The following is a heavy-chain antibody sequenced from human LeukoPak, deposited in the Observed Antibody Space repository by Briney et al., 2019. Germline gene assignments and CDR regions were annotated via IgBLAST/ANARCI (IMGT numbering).Heavy chain of an antibody. CDR1: GFTLSNYW. V-gene: IGHV3-74*01. CDR3: ARAGDYGSGSCAFDM. Sequence: GGSLRLSCGASGFTLSNYWMHWVRQVPGKGLEWFSVIGPDGTSTDYADSVRGRFTISRDNAKNTLYLQMNSLRAEDTAVYYCARAGDYGSGSCAFDMWGQGTMVTVSS. D-gene: IGHD3-10*01. J-gene: IGHJ3*02. CDR2: IGPDGTST.